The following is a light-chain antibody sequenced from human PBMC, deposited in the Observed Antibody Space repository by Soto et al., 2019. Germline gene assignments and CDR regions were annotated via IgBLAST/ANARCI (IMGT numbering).Light chain of an antibody. Sequence: ESVLTQSPGTLSLSPGERATLSCRASQTISGTYLAWYQQKPGQAPRLLIYSSSSRAAGVSDRFSGSGSGTDFSLTISRLEPEDFAMYYCQQYGRSPTWTFGQGTKVDIK. J-gene: IGKJ1*01. CDR3: QQYGRSPTWT. V-gene: IGKV3-20*01. CDR2: SSS. CDR1: QTISGTY.